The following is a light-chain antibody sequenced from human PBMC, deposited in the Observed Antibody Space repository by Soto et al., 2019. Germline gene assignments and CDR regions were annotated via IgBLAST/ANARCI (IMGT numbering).Light chain of an antibody. CDR3: GLFTSSDNWV. CDR2: DVI. CDR1: SSDVGDYEH. Sequence: QSALSHPPSVSWSPGHLVTIYCTVTSSDVGDYEHVSWYQLAPGTAPKLLISDVINRPSGVSDRFSGSRSGNTASLTISGLQPEEEAEYYCGLFTSSDNWVFGGGTKVTVL. V-gene: IGLV2-18*01. J-gene: IGLJ3*02.